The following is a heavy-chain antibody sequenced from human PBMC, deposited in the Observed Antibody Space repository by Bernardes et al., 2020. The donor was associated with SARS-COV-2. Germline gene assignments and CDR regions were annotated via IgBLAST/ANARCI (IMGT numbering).Heavy chain of an antibody. CDR3: AKRRIVGATYAD. Sequence: GSLRLSCVASGFTFSSFAMSWVRQAPGKGLEWVSGVSINGGTTYYVDSVKGRFTISRDNSKNTLYLQMNSLRADDTAIYYCAKRRIVGATYADWGQGTLVTVSS. J-gene: IGHJ4*02. D-gene: IGHD1-26*01. V-gene: IGHV3-23*01. CDR2: VSINGGTT. CDR1: GFTFSSFA.